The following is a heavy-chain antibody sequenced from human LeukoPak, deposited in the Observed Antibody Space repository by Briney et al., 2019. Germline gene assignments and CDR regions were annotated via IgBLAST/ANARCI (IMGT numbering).Heavy chain of an antibody. J-gene: IGHJ6*04. V-gene: IGHV1-69*13. D-gene: IGHD2-2*01. Sequence: SVKVSCKASGGTFSSYAISWVRQAPGQGLEWMGGITPIFGTANYAQKFQGRVTITADESTSTAYMELSSLRSEDTAVYYCARDSPSRYYGMDVWGKGTTVTVSS. CDR1: GGTFSSYA. CDR3: ARDSPSRYYGMDV. CDR2: ITPIFGTA.